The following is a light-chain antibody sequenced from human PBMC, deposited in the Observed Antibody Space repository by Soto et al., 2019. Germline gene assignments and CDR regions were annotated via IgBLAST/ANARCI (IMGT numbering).Light chain of an antibody. CDR3: QQSSMTPWT. CDR1: QNIDRY. CDR2: AAS. J-gene: IGKJ1*01. Sequence: QMSQYPSSLSASVGDRVTITCLASQNIDRYLNWYQQKPGKAPKFLIYAASTLENGVPPRFSGSGSGTDFTLTISSLQPDDYATYYCQQSSMTPWTVGPGTQVDIK. V-gene: IGKV1-39*01.